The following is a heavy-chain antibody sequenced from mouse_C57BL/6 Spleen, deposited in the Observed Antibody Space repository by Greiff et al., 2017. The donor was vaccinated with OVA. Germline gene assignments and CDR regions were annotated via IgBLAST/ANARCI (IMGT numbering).Heavy chain of an antibody. V-gene: IGHV5-4*01. Sequence: DVKLVESGGGLVKPGGSLKLSCAASGFTFSSYAMSWVRQTPEKRLEWVATISDGGSYTYYPDNVKGRFTISRDNAKNNLYLQMSHLKSEDTAMYYCARDYYYGSSGGFFDYWGQGTTLTVSS. J-gene: IGHJ2*01. CDR2: ISDGGSYT. CDR3: ARDYYYGSSGGFFDY. D-gene: IGHD1-1*01. CDR1: GFTFSSYA.